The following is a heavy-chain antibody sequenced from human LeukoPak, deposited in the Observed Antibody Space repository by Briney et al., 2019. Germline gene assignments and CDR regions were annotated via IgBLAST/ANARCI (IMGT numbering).Heavy chain of an antibody. J-gene: IGHJ4*02. Sequence: GGSLRLSCVASGFTFSPYHMNWVRQAPGKGLEWVSYISSSSTSIYYADSVKGRFTISRDDAKNSLYLEMNSLRAEDTAVYYCATSYIVPNGCFDSWGQGTLVTVSS. CDR2: ISSSSTSI. D-gene: IGHD5-12*01. CDR1: GFTFSPYH. CDR3: ATSYIVPNGCFDS. V-gene: IGHV3-48*01.